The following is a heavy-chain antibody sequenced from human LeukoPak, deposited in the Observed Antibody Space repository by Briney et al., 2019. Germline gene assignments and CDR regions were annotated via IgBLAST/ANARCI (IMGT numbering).Heavy chain of an antibody. Sequence: GGSLRLSCEASEFTFSRYGMHWVRQAPGKGLEWVAFIRYDGSNKYYADSVKGRFTISRDNSRNTLYMQMNSLRAEDTAVYYCAKDLEYGFDYWGQGTLVTVSS. CDR2: IRYDGSNK. D-gene: IGHD4/OR15-4a*01. CDR3: AKDLEYGFDY. V-gene: IGHV3-30*02. CDR1: EFTFSRYG. J-gene: IGHJ4*02.